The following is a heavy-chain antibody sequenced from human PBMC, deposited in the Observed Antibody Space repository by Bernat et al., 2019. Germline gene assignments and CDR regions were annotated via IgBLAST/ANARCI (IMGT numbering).Heavy chain of an antibody. CDR2: ISYDGSNK. CDR1: GFTFSSYA. Sequence: QVQLVESGGGVVQPGRSLRLSCAASGFTFSSYAMHWFRQAPGKGLECVAVISYDGSNKYYADSVKGRFTISRDNSKNTLYLQMTSLRAQDTAVYYCARDRDSSGYYWVGAFDIWGQGTMVTVSS. CDR3: ARDRDSSGYYWVGAFDI. J-gene: IGHJ3*02. D-gene: IGHD3-22*01. V-gene: IGHV3-30-3*01.